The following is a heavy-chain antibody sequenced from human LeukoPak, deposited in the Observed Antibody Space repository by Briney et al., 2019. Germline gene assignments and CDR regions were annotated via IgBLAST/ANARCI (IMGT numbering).Heavy chain of an antibody. J-gene: IGHJ3*02. D-gene: IGHD5-18*01. CDR2: ISAYNGNT. V-gene: IGHV1-18*01. CDR3: ARDPPFTAMVTGDAFDI. Sequence: GASVTVSCKASGYTFTSYGISWVRQAPGQGLEWLGWISAYNGNTNYAQKLQGRVTMTTDTSTSTAYMELRSLRSDDTAVYYCARDPPFTAMVTGDAFDIWGQGTMVTVSS. CDR1: GYTFTSYG.